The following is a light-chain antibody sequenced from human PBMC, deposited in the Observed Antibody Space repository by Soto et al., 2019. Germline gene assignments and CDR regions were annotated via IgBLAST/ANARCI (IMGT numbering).Light chain of an antibody. V-gene: IGKV3-11*01. CDR1: RSISTY. CDR2: EAL. CDR3: QQRNNWPLT. J-gene: IGKJ4*02. Sequence: VCTHTPATLSLSPGERATLSCRARRSISTYLAWYQQKPGQAPRLLIYEALNRATGIPARFSGSGSGTDFTLTISSLEPEDFAVYYCQQRNNWPLTFGGGTMVDIK.